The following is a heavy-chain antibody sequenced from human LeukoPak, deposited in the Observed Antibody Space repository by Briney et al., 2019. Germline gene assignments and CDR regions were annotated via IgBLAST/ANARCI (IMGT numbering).Heavy chain of an antibody. V-gene: IGHV3-30*02. J-gene: IGHJ4*02. Sequence: PGGSLRLSCAASGFTFSSYGIHWVRQAPGKGLEWVAFIRYDGSDKYFAESVKGRFTISRDNSKNTLFLQMHSLRAEDTAMYYCTKDRHPEVGTTQYYFGYWGQGTLVTVSS. D-gene: IGHD1-26*01. CDR3: TKDRHPEVGTTQYYFGY. CDR2: IRYDGSDK. CDR1: GFTFSSYG.